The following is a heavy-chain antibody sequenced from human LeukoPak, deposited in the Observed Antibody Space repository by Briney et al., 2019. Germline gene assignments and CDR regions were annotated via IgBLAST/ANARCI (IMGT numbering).Heavy chain of an antibody. CDR2: FDPEDGET. CDR3: ATVTLDYGDYGFDY. J-gene: IGHJ4*02. D-gene: IGHD4-17*01. V-gene: IGHV1-24*01. Sequence: ASVKVSCKVSGYTLTELSMHWVRQAPGKGLEWMGGFDPEDGETIYAQKFQGRVTMTEDTSTDTAYMELSSLRPEDTAVYYCATVTLDYGDYGFDYWGQGTLVTVSS. CDR1: GYTLTELS.